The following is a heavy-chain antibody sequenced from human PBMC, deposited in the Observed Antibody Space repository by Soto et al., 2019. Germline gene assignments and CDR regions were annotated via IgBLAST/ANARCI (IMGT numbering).Heavy chain of an antibody. D-gene: IGHD4-17*01. CDR3: ARHKHYGDPFDMDV. J-gene: IGHJ6*02. V-gene: IGHV4-4*02. Sequence: SETLSLTCAVSSGSISSSNWWSWVRQPPGKGLEWIGEIYHSGSTNYNPSLKSRVTISVDKSKNQFSLKLSSVTAADTAVYYCARHKHYGDPFDMDVWGQGTTVPVSS. CDR2: IYHSGST. CDR1: SGSISSSNW.